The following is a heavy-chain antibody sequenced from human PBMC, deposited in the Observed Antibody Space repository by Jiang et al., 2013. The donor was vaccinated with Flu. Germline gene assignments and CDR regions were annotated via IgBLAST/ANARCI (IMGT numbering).Heavy chain of an antibody. V-gene: IGHV1-69*06. D-gene: IGHD5-24*01. Sequence: ISWVRQAPGQGLEWTGRIIPIFGTANYAQKFQGRVTITADKSTSTAYMELSSLRSEDTAVYYCARGSDRDGYNYWEGSNYNFDYWGQGTLVTVSS. CDR3: ARGSDRDGYNYWEGSNYNFDY. J-gene: IGHJ4*02. CDR2: IIPIFGTA.